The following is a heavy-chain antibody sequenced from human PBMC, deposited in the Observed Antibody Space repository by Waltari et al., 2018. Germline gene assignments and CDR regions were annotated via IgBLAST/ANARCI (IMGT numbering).Heavy chain of an antibody. D-gene: IGHD3-22*01. CDR3: ARQRGYYDSSGYYYGV. J-gene: IGHJ4*02. Sequence: QLQLQESGPGLVKPSETLSLTCTVSGGSISSSSYYWGWIRQPPGKGLEWIGSIYYSGSTYYNPSLKSRVTISVDTSKNQFSLKLSSATAADTAVYYCARQRGYYDSSGYYYGVWGQGTLVTVSS. CDR1: GGSISSSSYY. V-gene: IGHV4-39*01. CDR2: IYYSGST.